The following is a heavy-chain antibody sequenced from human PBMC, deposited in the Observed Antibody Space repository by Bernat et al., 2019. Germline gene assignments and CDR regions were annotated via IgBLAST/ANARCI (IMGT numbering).Heavy chain of an antibody. CDR1: GFTFSSYA. CDR2: ISGSGGIT. J-gene: IGHJ1*01. D-gene: IGHD6-13*01. CDR3: AKGVRQLVLYFQH. Sequence: EVQLLESGGGLVQPGGSLRLSCAASGFTFSSYAMSWVRQAPGKGLEWVLCISGSGGITFYPDSVKGRFTISRDNSQNTLYLQMNSLRAEDTAVYYCAKGVRQLVLYFQHWGQGTLVTVSS. V-gene: IGHV3-23*01.